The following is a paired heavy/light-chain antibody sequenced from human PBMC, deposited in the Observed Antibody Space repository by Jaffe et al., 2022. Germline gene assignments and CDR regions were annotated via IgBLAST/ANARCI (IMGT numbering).Light chain of an antibody. CDR1: SSNIGNNQ. J-gene: IGLJ3*02. Sequence: QSVLTQPPSVSAAPGQKVTISCSGSSSNIGNNQVSWYQQFPGTAPKLLIYENNKRPSGIPDRFSGSKSGPSATLGITGLQTGDEADYYCGTFDSGLSAWVFGGGTELTVL. CDR2: ENN. V-gene: IGLV1-51*02. CDR3: GTFDSGLSAWV.
Heavy chain of an antibody. CDR2: VYHMGTT. J-gene: IGHJ2*01. V-gene: IGHV4-38-2*01. Sequence: QVQLQESGPGLVSPSETLSLTCAVSGYSISVGYSWGWIRQPPGKGLEWIATVYHMGTTFYSPSLKSRATISLDTSKNQFSLTLKSVTAADTAVYYCVRHPGLFLARGADWHFHLWGRGILVTVSS. CDR1: GYSISVGYS. CDR3: VRHPGLFLARGADWHFHL. D-gene: IGHD3-3*01.